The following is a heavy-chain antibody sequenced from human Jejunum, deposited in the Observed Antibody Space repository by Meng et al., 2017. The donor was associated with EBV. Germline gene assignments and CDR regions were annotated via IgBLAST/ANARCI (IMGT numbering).Heavy chain of an antibody. V-gene: IGHV4-39*01. Sequence: QLPLQESGPGLVKPSGTRSLTCTVSGASISSSSYYWAWIRQPPGKGLEWIGSIYSSGSTYYNPSLKSRVTISVDTSKNQFSLKLSSVTAADTAVYYCARAPSVAAAGLNNWFDPWGQGTLVTVSS. CDR2: IYSSGST. CDR3: ARAPSVAAAGLNNWFDP. D-gene: IGHD6-13*01. J-gene: IGHJ5*02. CDR1: GASISSSSYY.